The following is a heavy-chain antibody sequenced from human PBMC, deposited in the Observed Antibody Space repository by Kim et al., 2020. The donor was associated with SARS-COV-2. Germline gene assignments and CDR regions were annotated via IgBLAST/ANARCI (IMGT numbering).Heavy chain of an antibody. Sequence: GGSLRLSCAASGFTFSSYEMNWVRQAPGKGLEWVSCISSSGSTIYYADSVKGRFTISRDNAKNSLYLQMNSLRAEDTAVYYCASLRVRGYSYGPPLDYWGQGTLVTVYS. V-gene: IGHV3-48*03. CDR2: ISSSGSTI. D-gene: IGHD5-18*01. J-gene: IGHJ4*02. CDR1: GFTFSSYE. CDR3: ASLRVRGYSYGPPLDY.